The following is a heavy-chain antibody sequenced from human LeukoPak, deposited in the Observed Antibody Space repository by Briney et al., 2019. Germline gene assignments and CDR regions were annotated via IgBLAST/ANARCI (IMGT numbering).Heavy chain of an antibody. CDR1: GGSIGNDGYY. CDR2: IYYSGST. J-gene: IGHJ5*02. CDR3: ARDLTGDQFFDP. V-gene: IGHV4-31*03. Sequence: SRTLSLTCNVSGGSIGNDGYYWSWIRQHPGKGLEWLGYIYYSGSTYYNPSLKSRVTLSVDTSKSQFSLRLSSVTAADTAVYYCARDLTGDQFFDPWGQGTLVTVSS. D-gene: IGHD7-27*01.